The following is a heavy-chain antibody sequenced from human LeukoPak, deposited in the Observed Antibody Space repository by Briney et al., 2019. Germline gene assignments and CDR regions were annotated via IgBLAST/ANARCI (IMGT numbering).Heavy chain of an antibody. CDR1: GFTVSSNY. CDR2: IKQDGSEK. CDR3: ARTDIVASISGDY. V-gene: IGHV3-7*01. J-gene: IGHJ4*02. Sequence: PGGSLRLSCAVSGFTVSSNYMSWVRQAPGKGLEWVANIKQDGSEKYYVDSVKGRFTISRDNAKNSLYLQMNSLRVEDTAVYYCARTDIVASISGDYWGQGTLVTVSA. D-gene: IGHD5-12*01.